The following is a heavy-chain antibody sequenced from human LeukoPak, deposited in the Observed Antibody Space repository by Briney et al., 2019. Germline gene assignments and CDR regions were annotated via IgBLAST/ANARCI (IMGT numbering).Heavy chain of an antibody. CDR2: INEDGSAK. D-gene: IGHD3-10*01. Sequence: GGSLRLSCVTSGFNFSTYWMTWVRQAPGKGLEWVANINEDGSAKNHVDSAKGRFTISRDNAKKSLYLQMDSLRAEDTAVYYCAKDPPSSGSYYIRPNWFDPWGQGTLVTVSS. CDR1: GFNFSTYW. CDR3: AKDPPSSGSYYIRPNWFDP. V-gene: IGHV3-7*01. J-gene: IGHJ5*02.